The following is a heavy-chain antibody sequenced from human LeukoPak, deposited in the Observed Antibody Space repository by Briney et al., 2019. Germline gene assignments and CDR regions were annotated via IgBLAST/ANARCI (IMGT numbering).Heavy chain of an antibody. Sequence: SQTLSLTCAVSGGSISSGGYSWSWIRQPPGKGLEWIGYIYHSGSTYYNPSLKSRVTISVDRSKNQFSLELSSVTAADTAVYYCARAASWRSGLDYWGQGTLVTVSS. D-gene: IGHD3-3*01. J-gene: IGHJ4*02. CDR3: ARAASWRSGLDY. CDR2: IYHSGST. V-gene: IGHV4-30-2*01. CDR1: GGSISSGGYS.